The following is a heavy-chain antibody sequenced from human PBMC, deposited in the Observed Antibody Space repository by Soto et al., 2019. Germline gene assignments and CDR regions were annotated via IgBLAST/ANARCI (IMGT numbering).Heavy chain of an antibody. V-gene: IGHV4-59*01. CDR2: IYYTGST. D-gene: IGHD6-19*01. Sequence: QVQLQESGPGLLKPSETLSLTCTVSGGSISSYYWSWIRQPPGKGLEWIGYIYYTGSTNYNPSLKSRVTISVDTSKNQFSLKLNSVTAADTAVYYCARDVVAGLDYWGQGTLVTVSS. J-gene: IGHJ4*02. CDR1: GGSISSYY. CDR3: ARDVVAGLDY.